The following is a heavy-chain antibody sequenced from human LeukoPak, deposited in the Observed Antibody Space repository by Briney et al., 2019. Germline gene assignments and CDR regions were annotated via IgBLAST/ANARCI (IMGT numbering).Heavy chain of an antibody. CDR3: AKGDTFGSGWYGGVDY. J-gene: IGHJ4*02. V-gene: IGHV3-9*01. CDR2: ISWNSGSI. Sequence: GGSLRLSCAASGFTFDDYAMHWDRQAPGKGLEWVSGISWNSGSIGYADSVKGRFTISRDNAKNSLYLQMNSLRAEDTALYYCAKGDTFGSGWYGGVDYWGQGTLVTVSS. D-gene: IGHD6-19*01. CDR1: GFTFDDYA.